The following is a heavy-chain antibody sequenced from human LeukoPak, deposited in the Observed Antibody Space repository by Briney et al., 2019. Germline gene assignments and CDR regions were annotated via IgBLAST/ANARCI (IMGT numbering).Heavy chain of an antibody. J-gene: IGHJ3*02. D-gene: IGHD1-26*01. V-gene: IGHV1-2*02. CDR1: GYTFTGYY. CDR3: ARSEIIVGATGDAFDI. Sequence: ASVKVSCKASGYTFTGYYMHWVRQAPGQGREWMGWINPNSGGTNYAQKFQGRVTMTRDTSISTAYMELSRLRSDDTAVYYCARSEIIVGATGDAFDIWGQGTMVTVSS. CDR2: INPNSGGT.